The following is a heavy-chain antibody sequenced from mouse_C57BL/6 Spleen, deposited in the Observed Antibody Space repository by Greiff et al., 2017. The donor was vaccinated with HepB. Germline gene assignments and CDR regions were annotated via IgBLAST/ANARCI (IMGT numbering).Heavy chain of an antibody. CDR1: GFNIKDYY. Sequence: EVQLQQSGAELVRPGASVKLSCTASGFNIKDYYMHWVKQRPEQGLEWIGRIDPEDGDTEYAPKFQGKATMTADTSSNTAYLQLSSLTSEDTAVYYCTTTTYGSPFAYWGQGTLVTVSA. D-gene: IGHD1-1*01. V-gene: IGHV14-1*01. CDR2: IDPEDGDT. CDR3: TTTTYGSPFAY. J-gene: IGHJ3*01.